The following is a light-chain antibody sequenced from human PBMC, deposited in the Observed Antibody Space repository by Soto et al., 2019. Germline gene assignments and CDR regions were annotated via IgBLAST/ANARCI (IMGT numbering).Light chain of an antibody. J-gene: IGKJ1*01. Sequence: EIVMTQSPAMLSVSPGERATLTCRASQNVNNRLAWYQQKASQPPRLLIYGASNRATGIPARFSGSGSGTEFTLTISSLQSEDFAVYYCQHFNSWPLLFGQGTKV. V-gene: IGKV3-15*01. CDR3: QHFNSWPLL. CDR2: GAS. CDR1: QNVNNR.